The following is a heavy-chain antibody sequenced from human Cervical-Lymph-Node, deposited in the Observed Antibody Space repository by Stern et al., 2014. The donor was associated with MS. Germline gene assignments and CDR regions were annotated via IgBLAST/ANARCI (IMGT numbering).Heavy chain of an antibody. CDR3: AREPGRRYFDL. CDR1: GFTFSSYG. D-gene: IGHD1-26*01. V-gene: IGHV3-33*01. J-gene: IGHJ2*01. CDR2: IWYDGSNK. Sequence: VQLVESGGGVVQPGRSLRLSCAASGFTFSSYGMHWVRQAPGKGLEWVAVIWYDGSNKYYADSVKGRFTISRDNSKNTLYLQMNSLRAEDTAVYYCAREPGRRYFDLWGRGTLVTVSS.